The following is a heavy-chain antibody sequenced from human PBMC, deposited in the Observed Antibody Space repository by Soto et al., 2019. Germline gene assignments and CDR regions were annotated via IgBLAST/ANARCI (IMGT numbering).Heavy chain of an antibody. V-gene: IGHV1-58*01. CDR1: GFTFTSSA. Sequence: SVKVSCKASGFTFTSSAVQWVRQARGQRLEWIGWIVVGSGNTNYAQKFQERVTITRDMSTSTAYMELSSLRSEDTAVYYCAADRGCSGGSCYFDLFYWGQGTLVTVSS. CDR2: IVVGSGNT. CDR3: AADRGCSGGSCYFDLFY. J-gene: IGHJ4*02. D-gene: IGHD2-15*01.